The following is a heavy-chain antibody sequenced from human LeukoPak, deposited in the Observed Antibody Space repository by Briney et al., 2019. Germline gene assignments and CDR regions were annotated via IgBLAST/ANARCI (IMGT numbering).Heavy chain of an antibody. CDR2: ISGYNGNT. V-gene: IGHV1-18*01. D-gene: IGHD3-22*01. CDR3: ARAKIYYYDSSGPVDY. J-gene: IGHJ4*02. CDR1: GYTFTSYG. Sequence: ASVKVSCKASGYTFTSYGISWVRQAPGQGLEWMGWISGYNGNTNYAQRLQGRVTMTRDTSTSTVYMELSSLRSEDTAVYYCARAKIYYYDSSGPVDYWGQGTLVTVSS.